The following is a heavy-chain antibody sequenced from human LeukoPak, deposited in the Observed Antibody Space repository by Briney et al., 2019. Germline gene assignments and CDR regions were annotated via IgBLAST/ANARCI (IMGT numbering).Heavy chain of an antibody. J-gene: IGHJ4*02. CDR2: ISGSSSYF. D-gene: IGHD4-17*01. CDR1: GFTFTNYS. V-gene: IGHV3-21*01. Sequence: GGSLRPSCAASGFTFTNYSMSWVRKAPGKGLEWVSSISGSSSYFYYTDSVKGRFTISRDNAKDSLYLQVKSLRAEDTAVYYCARDNYGDYAYYFGYWGQGTLVTVSS. CDR3: ARDNYGDYAYYFGY.